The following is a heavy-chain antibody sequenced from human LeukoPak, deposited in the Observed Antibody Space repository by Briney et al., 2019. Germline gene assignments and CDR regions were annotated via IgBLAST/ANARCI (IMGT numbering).Heavy chain of an antibody. CDR1: GGTFSSYA. CDR2: IIPILGTA. Sequence: GASVKVSCKASGGTFSSYAISWVRQAPGQGLEWMGRIIPILGTANYAQKFQGRVTITADKSTSTAYMELSSLRSEDTAVYYCARGYRGSIAAAGTFDYWGQGTLVTVSS. V-gene: IGHV1-69*04. CDR3: ARGYRGSIAAAGTFDY. J-gene: IGHJ4*02. D-gene: IGHD6-13*01.